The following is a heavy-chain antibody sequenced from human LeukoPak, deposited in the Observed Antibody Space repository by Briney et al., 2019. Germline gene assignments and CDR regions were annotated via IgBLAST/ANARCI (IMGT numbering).Heavy chain of an antibody. Sequence: PGGSLRLSCAASGFTFSDYYMSWIRQAPGKALEWVSYISSSSSYTKYADSVKGRFTISRDNAKNSLYLQMNSLRAEDTAVYYCARGGNYGDYVLAYWGQGTLVTVSS. J-gene: IGHJ4*02. CDR3: ARGGNYGDYVLAY. CDR2: ISSSSSYT. V-gene: IGHV3-11*05. D-gene: IGHD4-17*01. CDR1: GFTFSDYY.